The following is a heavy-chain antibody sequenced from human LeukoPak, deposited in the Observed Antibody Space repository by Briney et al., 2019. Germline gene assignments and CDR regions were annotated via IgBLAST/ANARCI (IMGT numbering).Heavy chain of an antibody. CDR1: GGSISSYY. CDR2: IYYSGST. J-gene: IGHJ4*02. CDR3: ASGYSSSWLLDY. V-gene: IGHV4-59*01. Sequence: SETLSLTCTVSGGSISSYYWSWIRQPPGKGLEWIGYIYYSGSTNYNPSLKSRVTTSVDTSKNQFSLKLSSVTAADTAVYYCASGYSSSWLLDYWGQGTLVTVSS. D-gene: IGHD6-13*01.